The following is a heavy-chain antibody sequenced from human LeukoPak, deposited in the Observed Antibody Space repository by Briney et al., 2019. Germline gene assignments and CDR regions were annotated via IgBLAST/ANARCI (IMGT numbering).Heavy chain of an antibody. D-gene: IGHD6-19*01. CDR1: GFTFSSNA. J-gene: IGHJ4*02. V-gene: IGHV3-23*01. Sequence: GGSLRLSCAAFGFTFSSNAMIWVRQAPGKGLEWVSVISGSGGNTYYADSVKGRLTISRDNSKNTLYLQMNSLRAEDTAVYYCAKAVGSGWRYYFDYWGQGTLVTVSS. CDR2: ISGSGGNT. CDR3: AKAVGSGWRYYFDY.